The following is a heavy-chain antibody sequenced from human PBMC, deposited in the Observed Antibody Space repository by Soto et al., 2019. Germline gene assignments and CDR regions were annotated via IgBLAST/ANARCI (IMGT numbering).Heavy chain of an antibody. CDR1: GYIFHNYW. Sequence: VQLVQSGAEVKKPGEPLRISFQASGYIFHNYWIGWVRQMPGKGLEWLGIIYPGDSNFRYNPSFQGQVTISADKSLSTTYLHWSSLKASDTAMYYCARQRYFAYWGQGTLVTVSS. CDR2: IYPGDSNF. CDR3: ARQRYFAY. V-gene: IGHV5-51*01. J-gene: IGHJ4*02.